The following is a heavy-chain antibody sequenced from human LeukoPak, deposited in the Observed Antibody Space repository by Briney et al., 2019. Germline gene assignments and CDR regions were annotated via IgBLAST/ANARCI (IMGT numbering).Heavy chain of an antibody. CDR3: ARGYHDY. Sequence: PGGSLRLSCAASEFIVSSNYMSWVRQAPGKGLEWVSVIYSGGSTYYADSVKGRFIISRDNSKNTLYLQMNSLRAEDTAVYYCARGYHDYWGQGTLVTVSS. CDR1: EFIVSSNY. V-gene: IGHV3-66*01. D-gene: IGHD3-16*02. CDR2: IYSGGST. J-gene: IGHJ4*02.